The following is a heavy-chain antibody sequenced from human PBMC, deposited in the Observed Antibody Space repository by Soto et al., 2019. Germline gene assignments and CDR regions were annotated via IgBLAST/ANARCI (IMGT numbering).Heavy chain of an antibody. CDR1: GFTFSSYA. CDR3: AKVLSLSYYYDSSGYYPIDY. D-gene: IGHD3-22*01. Sequence: EVQLLESGGGLVQPGGSLRLSCAASGFTFSSYAMSWVRQAPGKGLEWVSAISGSGGSTYYADCVKGRFTISRDNSKNTLYLQMNSLRAEDTAVYYCAKVLSLSYYYDSSGYYPIDYWGQGTLVTVSS. J-gene: IGHJ4*02. CDR2: ISGSGGST. V-gene: IGHV3-23*01.